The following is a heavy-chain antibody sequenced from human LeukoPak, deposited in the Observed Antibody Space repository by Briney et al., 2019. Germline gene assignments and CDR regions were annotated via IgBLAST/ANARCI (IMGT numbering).Heavy chain of an antibody. D-gene: IGHD6-19*01. CDR3: AKDGTYSSGWPLDY. Sequence: GGSLRLSCAASGFTFTTYPMSWVRQAPGKGLEWVSAISASGGGTYYADSVKGRFTISRDNSRSTVFLQMSSLRAEDTAVYYCAKDGTYSSGWPLDYWGQGTLVTVSS. V-gene: IGHV3-23*01. CDR1: GFTFTTYP. J-gene: IGHJ4*02. CDR2: ISASGGGT.